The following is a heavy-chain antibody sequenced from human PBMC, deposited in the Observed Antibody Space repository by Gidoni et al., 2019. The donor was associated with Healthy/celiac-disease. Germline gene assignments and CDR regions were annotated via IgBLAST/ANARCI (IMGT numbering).Heavy chain of an antibody. D-gene: IGHD4-4*01. J-gene: IGHJ6*02. CDR3: ASGNAYSNYVPYYSCYDGMDV. CDR1: VSSNSAA. Sequence: VSSNSAAWNWIRQSPSRGLEWLGRTYYRSKWYNDYAVSVKSRITINPDTSKNQFSLQLNSVTPEDTAVYYCASGNAYSNYVPYYSCYDGMDVWGQGTMVTVSS. V-gene: IGHV6-1*01. CDR2: TYYRSKWYN.